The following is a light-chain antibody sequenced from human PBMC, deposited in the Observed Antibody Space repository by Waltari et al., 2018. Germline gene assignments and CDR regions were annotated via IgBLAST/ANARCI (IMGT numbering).Light chain of an antibody. V-gene: IGLV2-11*01. CDR3: CSYAGSYTGV. CDR1: SSDAGGYNY. Sequence: QSALTQPRSVSGSPGQSVTISCTGTSSDAGGYNYVSWYQPYPGKPHKLMIYDVSKRPSGVLDRFSGSKSGKTASLTISGLQAEDAADYYCCSYAGSYTGVFGGGTKLTVL. CDR2: DVS. J-gene: IGLJ3*02.